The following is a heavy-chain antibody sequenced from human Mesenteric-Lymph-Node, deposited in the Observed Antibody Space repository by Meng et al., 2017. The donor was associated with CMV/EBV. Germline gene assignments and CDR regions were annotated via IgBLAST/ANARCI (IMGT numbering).Heavy chain of an antibody. CDR1: GGSISSSSYY. CDR3: ARTIVVVPAANAPGFDP. Sequence: GSLRLSCTVSGGSISSSSYYWGWIRQPPGTGLEWIGSIYYSGSTYYNPSLKSRVTISVDTSKNQFSLKLSSVTAADTAVYYCARTIVVVPAANAPGFDPWGQGTLVTVSS. CDR2: IYYSGST. J-gene: IGHJ5*02. V-gene: IGHV4-39*07. D-gene: IGHD2-2*01.